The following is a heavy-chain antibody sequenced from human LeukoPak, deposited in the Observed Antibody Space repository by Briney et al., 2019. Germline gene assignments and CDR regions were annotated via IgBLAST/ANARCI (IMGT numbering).Heavy chain of an antibody. D-gene: IGHD4-23*01. Sequence: GGSLRLSCAASGFTFSSYSMNWVRQAPGKGLEWVSSISSSSSYIYYADSVKGRFTISRDNAKNSLYSQMNSLRAEDTAVYYCAKSAYAGYYMDVWGKGTTVTVSS. CDR1: GFTFSSYS. V-gene: IGHV3-21*01. CDR2: ISSSSSYI. CDR3: AKSAYAGYYMDV. J-gene: IGHJ6*03.